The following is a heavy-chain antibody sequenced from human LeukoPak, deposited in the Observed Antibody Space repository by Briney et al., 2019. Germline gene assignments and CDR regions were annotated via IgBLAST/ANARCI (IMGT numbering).Heavy chain of an antibody. CDR3: RGYSGYASRRTYYYYYYMDV. J-gene: IGHJ6*03. D-gene: IGHD5-12*01. CDR1: GFTFSNAW. CDR2: IKSKTDGGTT. Sequence: GGSLRLSCAASGFTFSNAWMSWVRQAPGKGLEWVGRIKSKTDGGTTDYAAPVKGRFTISRDDSKNKLYLQMNSLKTEDTAVYYCRGYSGYASRRTYYYYYYMDVWGKGTTVTVSS. V-gene: IGHV3-15*01.